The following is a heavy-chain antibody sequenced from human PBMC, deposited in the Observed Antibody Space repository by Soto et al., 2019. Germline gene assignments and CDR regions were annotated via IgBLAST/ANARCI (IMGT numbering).Heavy chain of an antibody. CDR1: GFTFSGSA. Sequence: PGGSLRLSFAASGFTFSGSAMHWVRQASGKGLEWVGSIRSKANSYATTYAASVKGRFTISRDDSKNTAYLQMNRLKTEDTAVYYCTMITFAADXWGQGTLVTVSX. CDR3: TMITFAADX. D-gene: IGHD3-16*01. V-gene: IGHV3-73*01. CDR2: IRSKANSYAT. J-gene: IGHJ5*02.